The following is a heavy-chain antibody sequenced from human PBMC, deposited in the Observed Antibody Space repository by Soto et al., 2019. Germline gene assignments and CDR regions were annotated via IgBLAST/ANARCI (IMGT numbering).Heavy chain of an antibody. CDR3: AREYIAAAGTEGYYYYGMDV. CDR1: GDSVSSNSAA. D-gene: IGHD6-13*01. V-gene: IGHV6-1*01. J-gene: IGHJ6*02. CDR2: TYYRSKWYN. Sequence: QSQTLSLTCAISGDSVSSNSAAWNWIRQSPSRGLEWLGRTYYRSKWYNDYAVSVKSRITINPDTSKNQFSLQLNSVTPEDTAVYYCAREYIAAAGTEGYYYYGMDVWGQGTTVTVSS.